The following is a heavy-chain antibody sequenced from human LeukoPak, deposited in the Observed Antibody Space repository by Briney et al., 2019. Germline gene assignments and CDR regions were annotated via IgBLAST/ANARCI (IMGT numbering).Heavy chain of an antibody. CDR1: GFTFSSYW. J-gene: IGHJ5*02. CDR3: ATHIVVVPAAIGWFDP. V-gene: IGHV3-7*01. D-gene: IGHD2-2*02. Sequence: GGSLRLSCAASGFTFSSYWMSWVRQAPGKGLEWVANIKQDGSEKYYVDSVKGRFTISRDNAKNSLYLQMNSLRAEDTAVYYCATHIVVVPAAIGWFDPWGLGTLVTVSS. CDR2: IKQDGSEK.